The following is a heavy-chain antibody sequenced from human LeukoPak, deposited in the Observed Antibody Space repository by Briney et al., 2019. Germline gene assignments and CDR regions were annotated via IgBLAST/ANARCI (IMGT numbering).Heavy chain of an antibody. CDR1: GFTFSSYW. CDR2: IKQDGSEK. J-gene: IGHJ6*02. D-gene: IGHD3-3*01. CDR3: ARVPVPIYYDFWSGYRYYYYGMGV. Sequence: GGSLRLSCAASGFTFSSYWMSWVRQAPGKGLEWVANIKQDGSEKYYVDSVKGRFTISRDNAKNSLYLQMNSLRAEDTAVYYCARVPVPIYYDFWSGYRYYYYGMGVWGQGTTVTVSS. V-gene: IGHV3-7*01.